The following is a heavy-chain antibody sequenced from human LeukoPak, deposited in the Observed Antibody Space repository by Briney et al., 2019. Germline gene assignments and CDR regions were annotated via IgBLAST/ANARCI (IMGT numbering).Heavy chain of an antibody. D-gene: IGHD3-22*01. V-gene: IGHV1-69*01. CDR3: ARDPSPDYYDSSNYAGDY. CDR2: IIPIFGTA. Sequence: SVKVSCKASGGTFSSYAISWVRQAPGQGLEWMGGIIPIFGTANYAQRFQGRVTITADESTSTAYMELSSLRSEDTAVYYCARDPSPDYYDSSNYAGDYWGQGTLVSVSS. J-gene: IGHJ4*02. CDR1: GGTFSSYA.